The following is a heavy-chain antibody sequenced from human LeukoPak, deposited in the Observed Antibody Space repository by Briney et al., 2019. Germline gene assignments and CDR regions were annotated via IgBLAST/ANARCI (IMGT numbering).Heavy chain of an antibody. CDR1: GFTFNTYW. D-gene: IGHD5-18*01. CDR2: IKEDGSEK. V-gene: IGHV3-7*04. J-gene: IGHJ3*02. Sequence: GGSLRLSCAASGFTFNTYWMSWVRQAPGKGLNWVANIKEDGSEKDYVDSVKGRFTISRDNAKDSVYLQMNSLRAEHTAVYYCARARVGYTRYDAFGIWGQGTMVTVSS. CDR3: ARARVGYTRYDAFGI.